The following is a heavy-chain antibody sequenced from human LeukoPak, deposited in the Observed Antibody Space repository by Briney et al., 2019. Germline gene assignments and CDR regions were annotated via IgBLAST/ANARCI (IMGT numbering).Heavy chain of an antibody. V-gene: IGHV3-23*01. CDR2: ISGSSGST. J-gene: IGHJ4*02. CDR3: AKAFRITIFGVVPPDYFGY. CDR1: GFTFSSYA. Sequence: PGGSLRLSCAASGFTFSSYAMSWVRQAPGKGLEWVSAISGSSGSTYYADSVKGRFTISRDNSKNTLYLQMNSLRAEDTAVYYCAKAFRITIFGVVPPDYFGYWGQGTLVTVSS. D-gene: IGHD3-3*01.